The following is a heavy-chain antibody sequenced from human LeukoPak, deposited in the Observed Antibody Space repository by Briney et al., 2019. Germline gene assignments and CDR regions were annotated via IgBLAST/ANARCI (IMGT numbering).Heavy chain of an antibody. J-gene: IGHJ6*04. CDR1: GFTFCDYA. V-gene: IGHV3-48*03. Sequence: GGSLRLSCTASGFTFCDYAMSWFRQAPGKGLEWVSYISSSGSTIYYADSVKGRFTISRDNARNSLYLQMNSLRAEDTAVYYCAELGITMIGGVWGKGTTVTISS. D-gene: IGHD3-10*02. CDR2: ISSSGSTI. CDR3: AELGITMIGGV.